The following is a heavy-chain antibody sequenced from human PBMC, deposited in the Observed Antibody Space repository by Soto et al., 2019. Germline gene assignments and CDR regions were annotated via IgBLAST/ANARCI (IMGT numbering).Heavy chain of an antibody. CDR3: ARSVAVPGAHIDY. Sequence: SETLSLTCSVSGGSISGSYWSWMRQSPGKGLEWLGYVYYTGSTNYSPSLRSRVSISVDTSKNEFSLRLSSVTAADTAVYFCARSVAVPGAHIDYWGQGTQVTVSS. D-gene: IGHD6-19*01. CDR2: VYYTGST. CDR1: GGSISGSY. J-gene: IGHJ4*02. V-gene: IGHV4-59*01.